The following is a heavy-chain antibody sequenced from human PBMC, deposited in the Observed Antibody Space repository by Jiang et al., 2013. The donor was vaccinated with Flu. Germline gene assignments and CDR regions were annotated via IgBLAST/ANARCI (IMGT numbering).Heavy chain of an antibody. Sequence: MGTIYPDDSDTRYSPSFQGQVTISADKSISTAYLQWSSLKASDTAIYYCARPGIPAAGTAGSFDYWGQGTQVTVSS. V-gene: IGHV5-51*01. J-gene: IGHJ4*02. CDR3: ARPGIPAAGTAGSFDY. D-gene: IGHD6-13*01. CDR2: IYPDDSDT.